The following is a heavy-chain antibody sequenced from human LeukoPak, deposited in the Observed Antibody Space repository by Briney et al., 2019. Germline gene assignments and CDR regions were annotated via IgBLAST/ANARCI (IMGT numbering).Heavy chain of an antibody. CDR2: INWNGGST. Sequence: GGSLRLSCAASGFSFDDYGMSWVRQAPGKGLEWVSGINWNGGSTGYADSVKGRFTISRDNAKNSLYLQMNSLRAEDTALYYCARDQGLSSYYYYMDVWGKGTTVTVSS. J-gene: IGHJ6*03. CDR3: ARDQGLSSYYYYMDV. D-gene: IGHD3/OR15-3a*01. V-gene: IGHV3-20*04. CDR1: GFSFDDYG.